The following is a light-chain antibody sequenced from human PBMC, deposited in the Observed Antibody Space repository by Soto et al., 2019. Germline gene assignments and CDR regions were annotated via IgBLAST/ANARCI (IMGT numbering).Light chain of an antibody. CDR3: SSYTSSSTLLDV. V-gene: IGLV2-14*01. J-gene: IGLJ1*01. CDR1: SSDVGGYNY. CDR2: DVS. Sequence: QSALTQPASVSGSPGQSFTISCTGTSSDVGGYNYVSWYQQHPGKAPKLMIYDVSNRPSGVSNRFSGSKSGNTASLTISGLQAEDEADYYCSSYTSSSTLLDVFGTGTKVTVL.